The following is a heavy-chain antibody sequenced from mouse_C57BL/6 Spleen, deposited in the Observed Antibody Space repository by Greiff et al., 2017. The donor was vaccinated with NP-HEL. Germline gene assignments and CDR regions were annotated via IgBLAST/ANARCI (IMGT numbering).Heavy chain of an antibody. CDR1: GFTFSDYG. CDR2: ISSGSSTI. Sequence: EVKVEESGGGLVKPGGSLKLSCAASGFTFSDYGMHWVRQAPEKGLEWVAYISSGSSTIYYADTVKGRFTISRDNAKNTLFLQMTSLRSEDTAMYYCAMDDYGSLYYAMDYWGQGTSVTVSS. D-gene: IGHD1-1*01. V-gene: IGHV5-17*01. J-gene: IGHJ4*01. CDR3: AMDDYGSLYYAMDY.